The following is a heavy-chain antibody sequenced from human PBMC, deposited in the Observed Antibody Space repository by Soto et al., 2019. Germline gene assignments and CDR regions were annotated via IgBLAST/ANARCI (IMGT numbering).Heavy chain of an antibody. CDR2: ISWNSGNI. V-gene: IGHV3-9*01. CDR3: AKARGAYWGLDDY. CDR1: GFTFDDYA. J-gene: IGHJ4*02. D-gene: IGHD3-16*01. Sequence: EVQLVESGGGLVQPGRSLRLSCAASGFTFDDYAMHWVRQAPGKGLEWVSGISWNSGNIDYAGSVKGRFTISRDNAKNSLYLQMNSLRTEDTALYSCAKARGAYWGLDDYWGQGTLVTVSS.